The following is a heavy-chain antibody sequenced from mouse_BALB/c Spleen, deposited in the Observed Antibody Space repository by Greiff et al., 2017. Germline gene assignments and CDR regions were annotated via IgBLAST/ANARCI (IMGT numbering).Heavy chain of an antibody. CDR1: GYSITSDYA. CDR3: ARGSWYGNY. CDR2: ISYSGST. J-gene: IGHJ2*01. D-gene: IGHD2-10*02. Sequence: EVKVEESGPGLVKPSQSLSLTCTVTGYSITSDYAWNWIRQFPGNKLEWMGYISYSGSTSYNPSLKSRISITRDTSKNQFFLQLNSVTTEDTATYYCARGSWYGNYWGQGTTLTVSS. V-gene: IGHV3-2*02.